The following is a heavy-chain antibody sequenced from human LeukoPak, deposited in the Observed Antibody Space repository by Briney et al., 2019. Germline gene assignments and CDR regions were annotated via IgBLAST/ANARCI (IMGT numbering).Heavy chain of an antibody. V-gene: IGHV3-23*01. CDR3: AKGPMGSCKGAFCYHFDC. D-gene: IGHD2-15*01. Sequence: GGSLRLSCSASVFIFRHYAVNWVRQSPGKGLEWVSGISGSGDSTYYADSVKGRFTVSRDNSKNTLYLQMNSLRAEDTAVYFCAKGPMGSCKGAFCYHFDCWGQGTLVTVSS. CDR1: VFIFRHYA. J-gene: IGHJ4*02. CDR2: ISGSGDST.